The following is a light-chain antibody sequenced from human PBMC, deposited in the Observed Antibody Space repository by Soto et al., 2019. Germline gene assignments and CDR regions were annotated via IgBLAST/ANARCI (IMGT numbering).Light chain of an antibody. CDR2: LGS. V-gene: IGKV2-28*01. CDR3: MQALQSWT. CDR1: QWLLHTNGHNY. J-gene: IGKJ1*01. Sequence: EIVMTQTPLSLSVTPGEPSSISCRSIQWLLHTNGHNYLDWYLQKPGQSPQLLISLGSNRASGVPDRFIGSGSGTDFTLKISRVEAEDVGVYYCMQALQSWTFGQGTKVDIK.